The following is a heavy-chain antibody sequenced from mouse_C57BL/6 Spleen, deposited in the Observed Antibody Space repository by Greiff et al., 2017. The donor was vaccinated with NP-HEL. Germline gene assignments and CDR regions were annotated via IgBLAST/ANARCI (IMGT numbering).Heavy chain of an antibody. CDR1: GFNIKDYY. Sequence: EVKLVESGAELVKPGASVKLSCTASGFNIKDYYMHWVKQRTEQGLEWIGRIDPEDGETKYAPKFQGKATITADTSSNTAYLQLSSLTSEDTAVYYCAPYYYGSSYDPMDYWGQGTSVTVSS. D-gene: IGHD1-1*01. V-gene: IGHV14-2*01. CDR2: IDPEDGET. J-gene: IGHJ4*01. CDR3: APYYYGSSYDPMDY.